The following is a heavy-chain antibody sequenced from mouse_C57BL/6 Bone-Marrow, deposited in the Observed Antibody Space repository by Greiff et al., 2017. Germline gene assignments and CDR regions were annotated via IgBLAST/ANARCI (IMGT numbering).Heavy chain of an antibody. CDR3: TLNWDWFAY. D-gene: IGHD4-1*01. V-gene: IGHV14-4*01. CDR1: GFNIKDDY. J-gene: IGHJ3*01. Sequence: EVQVVESGAELVRPGASVKLSCTASGFNIKDDYMHWVKQRPEQGLEWIGWIDPENGDTEYASKFQGKATITADTSSNTAYLQLSSLTSEDTAVYYCTLNWDWFAYWGQGTLVTVSA. CDR2: IDPENGDT.